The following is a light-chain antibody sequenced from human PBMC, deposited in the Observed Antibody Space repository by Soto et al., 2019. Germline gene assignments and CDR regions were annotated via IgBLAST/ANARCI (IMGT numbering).Light chain of an antibody. J-gene: IGLJ3*02. Sequence: QSVLTQPASVSGSPGQSITISCTGTSSDVGAYKYVSWYQQYPGKAPKLMIYEVSNRPSGFSNRFSGSKSGNTASLTISGLQAEDEADYYCNSYTSSSTLVFGGGTKVTVL. CDR3: NSYTSSSTLV. CDR2: EVS. V-gene: IGLV2-14*01. CDR1: SSDVGAYKY.